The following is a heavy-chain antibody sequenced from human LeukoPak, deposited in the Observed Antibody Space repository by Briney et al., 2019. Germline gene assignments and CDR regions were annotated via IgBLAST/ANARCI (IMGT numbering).Heavy chain of an antibody. CDR2: ISGSGGST. J-gene: IGHJ6*03. CDR3: AKDGNAHAYYFYHTDV. CDR1: GFTFSSYA. D-gene: IGHD4-23*01. Sequence: GGSLRLSCAASGFTFSSYAMSWVRQAPGKGLEWVSAISGSGGSTYYADSVKGRFTISRDNSKNTLYPQMNSLRAEDTAIYYCAKDGNAHAYYFYHTDVWGKGTTVTVSS. V-gene: IGHV3-23*01.